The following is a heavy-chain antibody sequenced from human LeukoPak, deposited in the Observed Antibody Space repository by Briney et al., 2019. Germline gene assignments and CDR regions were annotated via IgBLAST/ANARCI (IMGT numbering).Heavy chain of an antibody. CDR1: GFTFSSYA. Sequence: GRSLRPSCAASGFTFSSYAMHWVRQAPGKGLEWVAVISYDGSNKYYADSVKGRFTISRDNSKNTLYLQMNSLRAEDTAVYYWARDSRLLRYYGMDVWGQGTTVTVSS. CDR3: ARDSRLLRYYGMDV. V-gene: IGHV3-30*04. J-gene: IGHJ6*02. CDR2: ISYDGSNK. D-gene: IGHD2-15*01.